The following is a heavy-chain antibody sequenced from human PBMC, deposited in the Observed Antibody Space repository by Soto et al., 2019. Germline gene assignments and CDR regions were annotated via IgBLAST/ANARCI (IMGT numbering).Heavy chain of an antibody. CDR2: IKAGKGDT. D-gene: IGHD5-18*01. Sequence: QVQLVQSGAEVKKPVASVKISCKASGYNFNSYVIHWVRQVPGQSPEWMGRIKAGKGDTKYSQKFQGRITISRDTSASTVYVELRSLTSQDRAVYYCARAGYSSSWLQMDHWGQGTLVTVTS. V-gene: IGHV1-3*01. CDR3: ARAGYSSSWLQMDH. J-gene: IGHJ4*02. CDR1: GYNFNSYV.